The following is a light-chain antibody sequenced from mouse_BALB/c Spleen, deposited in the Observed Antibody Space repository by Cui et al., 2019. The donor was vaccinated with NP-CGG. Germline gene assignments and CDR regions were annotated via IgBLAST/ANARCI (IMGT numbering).Light chain of an antibody. J-gene: IGLJ1*01. CDR1: TGAVTTSSY. Sequence: QVVVTQESALTTSPDETVTLTCRSSTGAVTTSSYANWVQEKPDHLFTGLIGGTNNRAPGVPARFSGSLIGDKAALTITGAQTEDEAIYFCALWYSNHWVFGGGTKLTVL. CDR2: GTN. V-gene: IGLV1*01. CDR3: ALWYSNHWV.